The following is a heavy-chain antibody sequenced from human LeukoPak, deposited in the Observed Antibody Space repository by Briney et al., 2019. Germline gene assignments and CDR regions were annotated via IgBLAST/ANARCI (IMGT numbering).Heavy chain of an antibody. CDR2: IIPFFNTA. J-gene: IGHJ4*02. V-gene: IGHV1-69*01. Sequence: EASVKVSCKASGGTFSVYAVSWVRQAPGQGLQWMGGIIPFFNTAIYAQKFRGRVTMTADESTSTAYMELSSLRSEDTAVYYCAGGERYGYGEMSREGDYWGQGTLVTVSS. CDR3: AGGERYGYGEMSREGDY. CDR1: GGTFSVYA. D-gene: IGHD5-18*01.